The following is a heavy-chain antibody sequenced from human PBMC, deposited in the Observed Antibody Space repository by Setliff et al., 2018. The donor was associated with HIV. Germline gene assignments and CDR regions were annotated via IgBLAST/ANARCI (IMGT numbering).Heavy chain of an antibody. CDR3: ARTIQPRSSPFDF. CDR1: GDSISSGGYY. V-gene: IGHV4-31*03. D-gene: IGHD2-21*01. Sequence: PSETLSLTCTVSGDSISSGGYYWSWLRQYPGKGLEWIGYIYYSGSSYYNPSLQSRITMSVETSMNQFSLRLTSVTAADTAIYYCARTIQPRSSPFDFWGQGILVTVSS. J-gene: IGHJ4*02. CDR2: IYYSGSS.